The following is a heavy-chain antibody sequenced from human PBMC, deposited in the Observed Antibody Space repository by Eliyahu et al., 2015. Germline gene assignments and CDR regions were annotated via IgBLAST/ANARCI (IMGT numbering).Heavy chain of an antibody. CDR1: XGSXSXXXW. J-gene: IGHJ4*02. V-gene: IGHV4-4*02. Sequence: QVQLQESGPGLVKPSGTLSLTXAVSXGSXSXXXWXSXVRQPPGKGLEWIGEIYXSGSTNYNPSLKSRVTISVDKSKNQFSLKLSSVTAADTAVYYCARDGGYCTGGVCYRFGGFDYWGQGTLVTVSS. CDR2: IYXSGST. D-gene: IGHD2-8*02. CDR3: ARDGGYCTGGVCYRFGGFDY.